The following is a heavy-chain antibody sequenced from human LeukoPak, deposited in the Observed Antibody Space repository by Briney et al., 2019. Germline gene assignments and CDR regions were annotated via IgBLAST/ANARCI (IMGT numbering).Heavy chain of an antibody. Sequence: PGGSLRLSCAASGFTFSSYSMNWVRQAPGKGLEWVSYISSSSTIYYADSVKGRFTISRDNAKNSLYLQMNSLRAEDTAVYYCARGGYSYGDWGQGTLVTVSS. CDR1: GFTFSSYS. CDR2: ISSSSTI. D-gene: IGHD5-18*01. J-gene: IGHJ4*02. V-gene: IGHV3-48*01. CDR3: ARGGYSYGD.